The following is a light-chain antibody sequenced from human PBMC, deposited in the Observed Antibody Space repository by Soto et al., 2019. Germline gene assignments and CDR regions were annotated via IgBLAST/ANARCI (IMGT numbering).Light chain of an antibody. CDR1: SRDIGNYNY. CDR2: EVS. V-gene: IGLV2-14*01. CDR3: SSYTTTNTLYV. J-gene: IGLJ1*01. Sequence: QSALTQPASVSGSPGQSITISCTGTSRDIGNYNYVSWYQQDPGKAPKLTIYEVSNRPSGVSSRFSGSKSDNTASLTISGLQAEDEADYYCSSYTTTNTLYVFGTGTKLTVL.